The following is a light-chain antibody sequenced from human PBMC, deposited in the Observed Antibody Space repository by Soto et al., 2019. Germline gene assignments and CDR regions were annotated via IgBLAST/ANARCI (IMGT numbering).Light chain of an antibody. CDR2: AAS. J-gene: IGKJ3*01. V-gene: IGKV3-15*01. Sequence: EIVMTQSPATLSVSPGERATLSCRASQSVSGNLAWYQQKPGQAPRLLTYAASTRAIGIPARFSGSGSGTEFPLPISRLQSEDFAVYYGQQYNNWPPITFGPGTKVDIK. CDR3: QQYNNWPPIT. CDR1: QSVSGN.